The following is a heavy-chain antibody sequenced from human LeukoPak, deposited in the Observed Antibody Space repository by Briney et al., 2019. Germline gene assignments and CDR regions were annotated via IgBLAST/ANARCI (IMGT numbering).Heavy chain of an antibody. Sequence: GGSLRLSCAASGFTFSSYSMYWVRQAPGKGLEWVSSISSSSSYIHYTDSVKGRFTISRDNAKNSLYLQMNSLRVEDTAVYYCAGINDYGDPTGAFDIWGQGTMVTVSS. CDR2: ISSSSSYI. D-gene: IGHD4-17*01. CDR3: AGINDYGDPTGAFDI. J-gene: IGHJ3*02. V-gene: IGHV3-21*01. CDR1: GFTFSSYS.